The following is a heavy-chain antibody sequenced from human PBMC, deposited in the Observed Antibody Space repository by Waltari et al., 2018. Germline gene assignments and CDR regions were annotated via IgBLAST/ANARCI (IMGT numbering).Heavy chain of an antibody. CDR2: FDPEDGET. V-gene: IGHV1-24*01. J-gene: IGHJ4*02. CDR1: GYPLPELT. Sequence: QVKLVQSGAEVKKPGASVKVSCKVSGYPLPELTNHWVPQAPGKGLEWMGGFDPEDGETIYAQKFQGRVTMTEDTSTDTAYMELSSLRSEDTAVYYCATGNYGDYVSYYFDYWGQGTLVTVSS. CDR3: ATGNYGDYVSYYFDY. D-gene: IGHD4-17*01.